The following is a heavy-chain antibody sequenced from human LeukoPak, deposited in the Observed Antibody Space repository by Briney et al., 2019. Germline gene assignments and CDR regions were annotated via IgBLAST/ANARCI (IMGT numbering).Heavy chain of an antibody. D-gene: IGHD4-17*01. V-gene: IGHV3-30*02. CDR1: GFTFSSYG. CDR3: AKGFGPDYGDGFGY. Sequence: PGGSLRLSCAASGFTFSSYGMHWVRQAPGKGLEGVAFIRYDGSNKYYADSVKGRFTISRDNSKNTLYLQMNSLRAEDTAVYYCAKGFGPDYGDGFGYWGQGTLATVSS. J-gene: IGHJ4*02. CDR2: IRYDGSNK.